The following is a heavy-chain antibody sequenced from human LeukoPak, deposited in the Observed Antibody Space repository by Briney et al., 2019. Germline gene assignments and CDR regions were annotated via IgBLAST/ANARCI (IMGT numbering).Heavy chain of an antibody. J-gene: IGHJ4*02. CDR1: GGSFSGYY. Sequence: SETLSLTCAVYGGSFSGYYWSWIRQPPGKGLEWIGEINHSGSTNYNPSLKSRVTISVDTSKNQFSLKLSSVTAADTAVYYCARPRYYYGSRYFDYWGQGTLVTVSS. CDR3: ARPRYYYGSRYFDY. D-gene: IGHD3-10*01. V-gene: IGHV4-34*01. CDR2: INHSGST.